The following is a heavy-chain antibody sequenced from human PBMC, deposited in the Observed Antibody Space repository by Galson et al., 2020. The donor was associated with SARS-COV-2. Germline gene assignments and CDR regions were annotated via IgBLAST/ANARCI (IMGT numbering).Heavy chain of an antibody. CDR2: IYWNDDK. Sequence: SGPTLVKPTQTLTLTCSFSGFSLNTPGVGVGWIRQPPGKALEWLALIYWNDDKRYRPSLKRRVTITKDTSKNQVVLTMTNMDPVDTATYYCTHGIGTSDYWGQGALVTVSS. CDR1: GFSLNTPGVG. J-gene: IGHJ4*02. D-gene: IGHD1-26*01. V-gene: IGHV2-5*01. CDR3: THGIGTSDY.